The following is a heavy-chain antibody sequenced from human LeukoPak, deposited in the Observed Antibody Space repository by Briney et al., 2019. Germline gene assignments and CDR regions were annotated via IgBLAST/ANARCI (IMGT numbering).Heavy chain of an antibody. V-gene: IGHV4-4*02. D-gene: IGHD3-10*01. CDR2: THYSGRT. Sequence: SETLSLTCAVSGGSISSISWWNWVRQPPGKGLEWIGETHYSGRTKYNPSLKSRVTISVDTSKNQFSLKLSSVTAADTAVYYCARVDGSGSGLTSPYYYYYGMDVWGQGTTVTVSS. J-gene: IGHJ6*02. CDR1: GGSISSISW. CDR3: ARVDGSGSGLTSPYYYYYGMDV.